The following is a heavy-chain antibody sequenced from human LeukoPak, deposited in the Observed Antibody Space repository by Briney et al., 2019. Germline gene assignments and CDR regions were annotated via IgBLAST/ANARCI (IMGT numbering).Heavy chain of an antibody. J-gene: IGHJ4*02. V-gene: IGHV4-59*08. CDR3: ARLNDFGI. CDR1: GGSISGDH. Sequence: PETPSLSCTVSGGSISGDHWNWIWQPPGKGLEWIGYIYYSGNTNYNPSLKSRVTISVDTSKNQFSLKLNSVTAADTAVYYCARLNDFGIWGQGTLVTVSS. CDR2: IYYSGNT. D-gene: IGHD3/OR15-3a*01.